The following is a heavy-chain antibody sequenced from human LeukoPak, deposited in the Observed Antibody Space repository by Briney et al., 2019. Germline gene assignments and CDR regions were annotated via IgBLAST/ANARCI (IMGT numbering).Heavy chain of an antibody. Sequence: PSETLSLTCTVSGGSISSSSYYWGWIRQPPGKGLEWIGSIYYRGSTYYNPSLKSRVTISVDTSKNQFSLKLSSVTAADTAVYYCARQLGYCSSTSCEITDYWGQGTLVTVSS. CDR2: IYYRGST. V-gene: IGHV4-39*01. CDR3: ARQLGYCSSTSCEITDY. J-gene: IGHJ4*02. D-gene: IGHD2-2*01. CDR1: GGSISSSSYY.